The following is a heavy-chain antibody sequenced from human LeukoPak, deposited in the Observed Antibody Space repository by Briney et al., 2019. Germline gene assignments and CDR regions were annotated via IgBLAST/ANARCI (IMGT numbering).Heavy chain of an antibody. D-gene: IGHD3-22*01. Sequence: PSETLSLTCAISGGSISSGGYSWSWIRQPPGKSQEWIGYIYHSGSTYYNPSLKSRVTISVDRSKNQFSLKLSSVTAADTAVYYCARANPKAGYYYESSGSLRGYYFDYWGQGTLVTVSS. CDR3: ARANPKAGYYYESSGSLRGYYFDY. CDR1: GGSISSGGYS. V-gene: IGHV4-30-2*01. CDR2: IYHSGST. J-gene: IGHJ4*02.